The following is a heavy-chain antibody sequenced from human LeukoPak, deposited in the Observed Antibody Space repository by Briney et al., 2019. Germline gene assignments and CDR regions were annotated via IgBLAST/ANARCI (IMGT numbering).Heavy chain of an antibody. CDR2: ISSSSSTI. V-gene: IGHV3-48*01. CDR3: ARDNPAGYSYGYDAFDI. CDR1: GFTFSSYS. Sequence: AGGSLRLSCAASGFTFSSYSMNWVRQAPGKGLEWVSYISSSSSTIYYADSVKGRFTISRDNAKNSLYLQMNSLRAEDTAVYYCARDNPAGYSYGYDAFDIWGQGTMVTVSS. D-gene: IGHD5-18*01. J-gene: IGHJ3*02.